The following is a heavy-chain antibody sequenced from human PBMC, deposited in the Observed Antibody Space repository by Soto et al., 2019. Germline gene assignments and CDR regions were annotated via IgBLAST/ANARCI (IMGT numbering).Heavy chain of an antibody. V-gene: IGHV1-18*01. D-gene: IGHD6-19*01. CDR2: ISAYNGNT. CDR3: ARSIGSGWYDDAFDI. CDR1: GYTFTSYG. Sequence: SGKASCEASGYTFTSYGISWVRQPTGKGLEWMGWISAYNGNTNYAQKLQGRGTMTRDTSTSTAYMELRSLRSDDTAVYYRARSIGSGWYDDAFDIWGQGTMVTVSS. J-gene: IGHJ3*02.